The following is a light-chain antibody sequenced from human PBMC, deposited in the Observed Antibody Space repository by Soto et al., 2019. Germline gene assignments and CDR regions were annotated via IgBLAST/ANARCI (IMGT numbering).Light chain of an antibody. V-gene: IGKV1-39*01. Sequence: DIQMTQSPSSLSASVGDRVTITCRAGQTMSNYLNWYQQKPGKAPNLLIYAASSLQSGVPSRFSVSYSGTDFTLAISSLQPEDSATYYCQQSYNNPTFGQGTRLDIK. CDR1: QTMSNY. CDR2: AAS. CDR3: QQSYNNPT. J-gene: IGKJ5*01.